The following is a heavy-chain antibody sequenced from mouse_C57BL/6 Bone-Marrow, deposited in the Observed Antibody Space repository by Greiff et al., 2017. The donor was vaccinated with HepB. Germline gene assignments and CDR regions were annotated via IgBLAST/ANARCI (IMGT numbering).Heavy chain of an antibody. CDR1: GYTFTDYE. Sequence: VQLQQSGAELVRPGASVTLSCKASGYTFTDYEMHWVKQTPVHGLEWIGAIDPETGGTAYNQKFKGKAILTADKSSSTAYMELRSLTSEDSAIYYCTRSYDGDYWGQGTTLTVSS. J-gene: IGHJ2*01. CDR2: IDPETGGT. D-gene: IGHD2-12*01. V-gene: IGHV1-15*01. CDR3: TRSYDGDY.